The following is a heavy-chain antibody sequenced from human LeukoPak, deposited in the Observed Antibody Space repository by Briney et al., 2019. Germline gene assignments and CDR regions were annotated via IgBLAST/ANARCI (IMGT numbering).Heavy chain of an antibody. J-gene: IGHJ4*02. D-gene: IGHD2-15*01. CDR3: AKEYRGGSCYEDYFDY. V-gene: IGHV3-74*03. CDR2: INNDGSST. Sequence: GGSLRLSCAASGFTISNYWIHWVRQTPGKGLVWVSRINNDGSSTSYADSVKGRFTISRDNAKNTLYLQTNSLRTEDTAVYYCAKEYRGGSCYEDYFDYWGQGTLVTVSS. CDR1: GFTISNYW.